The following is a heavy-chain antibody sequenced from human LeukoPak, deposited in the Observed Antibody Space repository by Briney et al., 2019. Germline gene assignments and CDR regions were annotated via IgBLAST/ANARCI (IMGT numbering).Heavy chain of an antibody. D-gene: IGHD3-22*01. J-gene: IGHJ3*02. Sequence: GASVKVSCKASGYTFTSYYMHWVRQAPGQGLEWMGWINPNSGGTNYAQKFQGRVTMTRDTSISTAYMELSRLRSDDTAVYYCARSHYYDSSRREDAFDIWGQGTMVTVSS. CDR2: INPNSGGT. CDR1: GYTFTSYY. V-gene: IGHV1-2*02. CDR3: ARSHYYDSSRREDAFDI.